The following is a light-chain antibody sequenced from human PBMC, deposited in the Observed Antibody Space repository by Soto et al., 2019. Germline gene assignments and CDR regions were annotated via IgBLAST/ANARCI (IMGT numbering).Light chain of an antibody. J-gene: IGKJ4*02. CDR2: GAS. CDR1: QSVDIN. CDR3: QQYRNWPRT. Sequence: EIVLTQSPATLSVSPGDRVTLSCRASQSVDINLAWYQQKAGQAPRLLVYGASTKATDMPGRFSGRGSGTEFTLTINNLQSEDFAVYYCQQYRNWPRTFGGGTKVDIK. V-gene: IGKV3-15*01.